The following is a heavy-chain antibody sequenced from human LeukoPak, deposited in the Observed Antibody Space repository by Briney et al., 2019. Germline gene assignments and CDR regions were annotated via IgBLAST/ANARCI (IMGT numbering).Heavy chain of an antibody. Sequence: SETLSLTCTVSGGSISSYYWSWIRQPPGKGLEWNGYIYYSGSTNYNPSLKSRVTISVDTSKNQFSLKLSSVTAADTAVYYCARDLRNYYDSRGRGDAFDIWGQGTMVTVSS. CDR2: IYYSGST. J-gene: IGHJ3*02. CDR3: ARDLRNYYDSRGRGDAFDI. V-gene: IGHV4-59*01. D-gene: IGHD3-22*01. CDR1: GGSISSYY.